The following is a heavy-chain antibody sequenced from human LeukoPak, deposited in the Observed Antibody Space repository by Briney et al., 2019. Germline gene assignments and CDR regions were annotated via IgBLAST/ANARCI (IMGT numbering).Heavy chain of an antibody. Sequence: GGSLRLSCVASGFMFGDYWMRWVRQAPGKGLEWVASINQNEVVKYYVDSVKGRFTISRDNAKTLLFLQMNSLRIDDTAMYYCTRTVNAASDFWGQGTLVTVSS. V-gene: IGHV3-7*03. CDR1: GFMFGDYW. J-gene: IGHJ4*02. CDR2: INQNEVVK. D-gene: IGHD2-2*01. CDR3: TRTVNAASDF.